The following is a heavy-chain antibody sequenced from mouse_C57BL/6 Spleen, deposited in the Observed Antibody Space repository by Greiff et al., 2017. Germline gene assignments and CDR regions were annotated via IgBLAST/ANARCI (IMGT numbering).Heavy chain of an antibody. D-gene: IGHD2-1*01. V-gene: IGHV1-15*01. Sequence: QVQLQQSGAELVRPGASVTLSCKASGYTFTDYEMHWVKQTPVHGLEWIGAIDPETGGTAYNQKFKGKAILTADKSSSTAYMELRSLTSEDSAVYYCTRSTRGFDCWGQGTTLTVSS. J-gene: IGHJ2*01. CDR3: TRSTRGFDC. CDR1: GYTFTDYE. CDR2: IDPETGGT.